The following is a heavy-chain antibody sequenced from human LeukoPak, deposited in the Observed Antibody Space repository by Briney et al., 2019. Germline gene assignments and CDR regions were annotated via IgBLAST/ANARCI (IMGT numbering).Heavy chain of an antibody. CDR3: ARDTNPYTMIVVVDY. V-gene: IGHV3-30*04. D-gene: IGHD3-22*01. Sequence: GGSLRLSCAASGFTFSSYAMHWVRQAPGKGLEWVAVISYDGSNKYYADSVKGRFTISRDNSKNTLYLQMNSLRAEDTAVYYCARDTNPYTMIVVVDYWGQGTLVTVSS. CDR1: GFTFSSYA. J-gene: IGHJ4*02. CDR2: ISYDGSNK.